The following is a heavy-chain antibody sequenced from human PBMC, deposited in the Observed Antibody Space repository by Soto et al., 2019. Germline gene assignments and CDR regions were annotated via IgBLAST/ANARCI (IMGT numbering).Heavy chain of an antibody. V-gene: IGHV1-46*01. CDR2: INPLPTSGST. J-gene: IGHJ4*02. CDR3: ARDLAAAAY. D-gene: IGHD6-13*01. Sequence: QVQLVQSGAEVKKPGASVKVSCKASGYIFTNYYIHWVRQAPGQGLEWMAIINPLPTSGSTNCAQKFQGRVTVTRETYTSTVYLELSSLRSEDTAIYYCARDLAAAAYWGQGPLVTVSS. CDR1: GYIFTNYY.